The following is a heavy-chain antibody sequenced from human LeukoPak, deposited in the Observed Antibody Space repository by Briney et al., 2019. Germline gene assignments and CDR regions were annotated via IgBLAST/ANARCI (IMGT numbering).Heavy chain of an antibody. Sequence: SETLSLTCAVYGGSFSGYYWSWIRQPPRKGLEWIGEINHSGSTNYNPSLKSRVTLSVDTSKNQFSLKLSSVTAADTAVYYCARGRVGARFDPWGQGTLVTVSS. CDR3: ARGRVGARFDP. V-gene: IGHV4-34*01. D-gene: IGHD1-26*01. CDR1: GGSFSGYY. CDR2: INHSGST. J-gene: IGHJ5*02.